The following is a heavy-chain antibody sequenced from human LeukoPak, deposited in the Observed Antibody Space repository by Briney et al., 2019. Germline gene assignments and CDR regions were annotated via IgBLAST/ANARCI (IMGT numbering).Heavy chain of an antibody. CDR3: ARGPYYGSGRRGYYFDY. CDR1: GYTFTGYY. D-gene: IGHD3-10*01. V-gene: IGHV1-2*02. CDR2: INPNSGGT. Sequence: GASVKVSCKASGYTFTGYYMHWVRQAPGQGLEWMGWINPNSGGTNYAQKLQGRVTMTRDTYISKAYMELSRLRPEDTAVYYCARGPYYGSGRRGYYFDYWGQGTLVTVSS. J-gene: IGHJ4*02.